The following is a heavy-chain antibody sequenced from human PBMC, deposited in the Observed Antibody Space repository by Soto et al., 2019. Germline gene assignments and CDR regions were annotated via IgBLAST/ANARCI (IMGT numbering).Heavy chain of an antibody. CDR3: SRDVDFGEEDV. D-gene: IGHD4-17*01. Sequence: PSETLSLTCPVSGGSISSYYWTWIRQPPGKGLEWIGYIYFSGRTNYNPSLKSRVTISIDTSKNQFSLKLTSATAADTAVYYCSRDVDFGEEDVWGQGTPVTVSS. J-gene: IGHJ6*02. V-gene: IGHV4-59*01. CDR1: GGSISSYY. CDR2: IYFSGRT.